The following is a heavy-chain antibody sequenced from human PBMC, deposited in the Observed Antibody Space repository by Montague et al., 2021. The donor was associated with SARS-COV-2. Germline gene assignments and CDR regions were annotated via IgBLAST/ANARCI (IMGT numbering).Heavy chain of an antibody. Sequence: SETLSLTCTVSGDSINSSYWSWIRQPPGKGLEWIGYIYYRGSSNYNPSLETRVTISVDPSKNQFSLKLNSVTAADTAVYYCASSGGYYYYYQGVDVWGQGTTVTVSS. D-gene: IGHD3-10*01. CDR3: ASSGGYYYYYQGVDV. V-gene: IGHV4-59*01. CDR2: IYYRGSS. CDR1: GDSINSSY. J-gene: IGHJ6*02.